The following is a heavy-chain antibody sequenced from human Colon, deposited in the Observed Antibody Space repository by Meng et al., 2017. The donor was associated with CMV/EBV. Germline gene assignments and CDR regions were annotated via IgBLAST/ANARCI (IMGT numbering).Heavy chain of an antibody. V-gene: IGHV3-48*03. Sequence: GESLKISCAASGFRFSNYEVNWVRQAPGKGLEWVAYISRSGDIIDYADSVKSRFTVSRDNANNSLFVQMNSLRGEDTGVYYCARIMFCSDTSCYSHYGMDVWGQGTTVTVSS. D-gene: IGHD2-2*02. CDR1: GFRFSNYE. CDR2: ISRSGDII. CDR3: ARIMFCSDTSCYSHYGMDV. J-gene: IGHJ6*02.